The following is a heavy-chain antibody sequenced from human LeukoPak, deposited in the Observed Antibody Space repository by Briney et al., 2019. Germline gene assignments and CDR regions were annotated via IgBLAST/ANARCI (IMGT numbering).Heavy chain of an antibody. CDR1: GFTFSSYA. Sequence: PGGSLRLSCADCGFTFSSYAMHWVGQAPGKGLEWVAVISYDGSNKYYADSVKGRFTISRDNSKNTLYLQMNSLRAEDTAVYYCAREPAARSKYFQHWGQGTLVTVSS. D-gene: IGHD6-13*01. J-gene: IGHJ1*01. CDR2: ISYDGSNK. V-gene: IGHV3-30*01. CDR3: AREPAARSKYFQH.